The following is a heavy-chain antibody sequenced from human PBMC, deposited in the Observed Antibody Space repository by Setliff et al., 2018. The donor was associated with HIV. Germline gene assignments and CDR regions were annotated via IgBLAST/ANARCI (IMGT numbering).Heavy chain of an antibody. CDR1: GFTFSDHY. CDR2: ISGTATTI. V-gene: IGHV3-11*01. D-gene: IGHD2-15*01. Sequence: GGSLRLSCAASGFTFSDHYMSWIRQAPGKGLEWVSSISGTATTIYSADSVKGRFTISRDNAKNSLFLQMNSLRAEDTAVYYCAREVVVVVATTDAFDIWGQGTMVTVSS. CDR3: AREVVVVVATTDAFDI. J-gene: IGHJ3*02.